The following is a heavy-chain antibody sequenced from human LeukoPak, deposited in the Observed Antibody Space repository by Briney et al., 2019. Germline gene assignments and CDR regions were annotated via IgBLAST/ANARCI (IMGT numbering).Heavy chain of an antibody. CDR3: ERDWADGSGYNAHVGFDI. J-gene: IGHJ3*02. CDR2: IYSSGSN. CDR1: GGSISGYF. Sequence: PSETLSLTCTVSGGSISGYFWSWIRQPAGKGLEWIGRIYSSGSNNYNPSLRSRVTMSLDTSKNHLSLNLSSVTAADTAVYYCERDWADGSGYNAHVGFDIWGQGTMVTVSS. D-gene: IGHD5-24*01. V-gene: IGHV4-4*07.